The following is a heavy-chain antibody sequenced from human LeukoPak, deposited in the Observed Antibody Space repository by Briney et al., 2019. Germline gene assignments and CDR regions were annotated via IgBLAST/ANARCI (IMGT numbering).Heavy chain of an antibody. CDR3: ARDWAAARGYYFDY. J-gene: IGHJ4*02. CDR2: IYHSGST. D-gene: IGHD2-2*01. Sequence: PSETLSLTCTVSGYSISSGYYWGWIRQPPGKGLEWIGSIYHSGSTYYNPSLKSRVTISVDTSKNQFSLKLSSVTAADTAVYYCARDWAAARGYYFDYWGQGTLVTASS. V-gene: IGHV4-38-2*02. CDR1: GYSISSGYY.